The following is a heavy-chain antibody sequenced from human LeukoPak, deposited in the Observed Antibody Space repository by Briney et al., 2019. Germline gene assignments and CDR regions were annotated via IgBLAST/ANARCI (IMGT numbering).Heavy chain of an antibody. CDR3: ARVWYSSRWYYYMDV. Sequence: GGSLRLSCAVSGFTVSSNYKTWVRQAPGKGLEWVSVIYSGGSTYYTDSVKGRFTISRDNSKNTLYLQMNSLRAEDTAVYYCARVWYSSRWYYYMDVWGNGTTVTVSS. CDR2: IYSGGST. V-gene: IGHV3-53*01. J-gene: IGHJ6*03. CDR1: GFTVSSNY. D-gene: IGHD6-19*01.